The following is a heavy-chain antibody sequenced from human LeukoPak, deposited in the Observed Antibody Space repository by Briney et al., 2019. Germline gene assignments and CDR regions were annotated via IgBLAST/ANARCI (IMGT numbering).Heavy chain of an antibody. D-gene: IGHD3-10*01. CDR2: IISSSSYI. J-gene: IGHJ4*02. Sequence: GGSLRLSCAASGFTFSSYSMNWVRQAPGKGLEWVSSIISSSSYIYYADSVRRRFTISRDNSKNTLYLQINSLRTKDTAVYYCAKDTTFTYYYGSGSSAGYFDYWGQRDLVTVSS. CDR3: AKDTTFTYYYGSGSSAGYFDY. V-gene: IGHV3-21*01. CDR1: GFTFSSYS.